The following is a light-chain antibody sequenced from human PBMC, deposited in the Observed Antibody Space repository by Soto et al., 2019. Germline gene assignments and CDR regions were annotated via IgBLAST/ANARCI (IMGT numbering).Light chain of an antibody. J-gene: IGLJ1*01. V-gene: IGLV2-23*01. CDR1: SNDVGSYDL. CDR3: CSYADVTTYV. CDR2: EGN. Sequence: QSALTQPASVPGSPGQSITISCTGTSNDVGSYDLVSWYQQHPGKAPKLIIFEGNKRPSWVSNRFSGSKSGNTASLTIAGLQPEDEADYYCCSYADVTTYVFGNGTKLTVL.